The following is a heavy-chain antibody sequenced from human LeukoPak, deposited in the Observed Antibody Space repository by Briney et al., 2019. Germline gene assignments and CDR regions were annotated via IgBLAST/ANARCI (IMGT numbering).Heavy chain of an antibody. V-gene: IGHV6-1*01. D-gene: IGHD6-13*01. J-gene: IGHJ4*02. CDR2: AYYRSKWYN. CDR1: GDSVSSNTPA. Sequence: SQTLSVTCAISGDSVSSNTPAWNWIRQSPSRGLEWLGRAYYRSKWYNDYAVSVRSRITINPDTAKNQFSLQLNSVTPEDTAVYYCARQQRGAFDYWGQGTLVTVSS. CDR3: ARQQRGAFDY.